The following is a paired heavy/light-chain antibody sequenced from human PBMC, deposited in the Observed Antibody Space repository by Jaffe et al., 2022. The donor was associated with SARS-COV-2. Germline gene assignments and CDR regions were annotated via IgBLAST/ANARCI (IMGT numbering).Heavy chain of an antibody. Sequence: EVQLLESGGGLLQPGGSLRLSCAASGFTFSSYAMSWVRQAPGKGLEWVSSISGSGGSTYYADSVKGRFTISRDNSKNTLYLQMNSLRAEDTALYYCAKGMAAGDSNWYFDLWGRGTLVTVSS. V-gene: IGHV3-23*01. J-gene: IGHJ2*01. CDR1: GFTFSSYA. CDR2: ISGSGGST. D-gene: IGHD2-21*01. CDR3: AKGMAAGDSNWYFDL.
Light chain of an antibody. Sequence: QLVLTQSPSASASLGASVKLTCTLSSGHSRYTIAWHQQQPEKGPRYLMKVNSDGSHIKGDGIPDRFSGSSSGAERYLTISSLQSEDEADYYCQTWGTGIRVVFGGGTKLTVL. J-gene: IGLJ2*01. V-gene: IGLV4-69*01. CDR3: QTWGTGIRVV. CDR2: VNSDGSH. CDR1: SGHSRYT.